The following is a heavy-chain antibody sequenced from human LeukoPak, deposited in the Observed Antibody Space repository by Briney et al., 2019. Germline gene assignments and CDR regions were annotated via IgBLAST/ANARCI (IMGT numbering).Heavy chain of an antibody. D-gene: IGHD1-26*01. V-gene: IGHV1-69*04. CDR1: GGTSSSYA. J-gene: IGHJ4*02. CDR3: ARDVEGATFDY. CDR2: IIPILGIA. Sequence: SVKVSCKASGGTSSSYAISWVRQAPGQGLEWMGRIIPILGIANYAQKFQGRVTITADKSTSTAYMELSSLRSEDTAVYYCARDVEGATFDYWGQGTLVTVSS.